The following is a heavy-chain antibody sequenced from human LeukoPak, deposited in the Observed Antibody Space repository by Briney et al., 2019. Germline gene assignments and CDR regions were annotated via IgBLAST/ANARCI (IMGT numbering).Heavy chain of an antibody. V-gene: IGHV4-4*07. CDR1: GGSISSYY. Sequence: SETLSLTCTVSGGSISSYYWSWIRQPAGKGLEWIGRIYTSGSTSYNPSLKSRVTMSADTSKNQFSLKLSSVTAADTAVYYCARDWRRTTMVRGYYYYYGMDVWGQGTTVTVSS. CDR3: ARDWRRTTMVRGYYYYYGMDV. CDR2: IYTSGST. J-gene: IGHJ6*02. D-gene: IGHD3-10*01.